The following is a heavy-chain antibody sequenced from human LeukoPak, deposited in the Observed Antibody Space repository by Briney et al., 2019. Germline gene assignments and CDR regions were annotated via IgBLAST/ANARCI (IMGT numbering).Heavy chain of an antibody. J-gene: IGHJ4*02. D-gene: IGHD6-13*01. CDR1: GYTFTGYY. CDR3: ARVSPAAAGPIDY. V-gene: IGHV1-2*02. Sequence: GASVKVSCKASGYTFTGYYMHWVRQAPGQGLEWMGWINPNSGGTNYAQKFQGRVTMTRDTSISTAYMELSRLRSDDTAVYYCARVSPAAAGPIDYWGQGTLVTVSS. CDR2: INPNSGGT.